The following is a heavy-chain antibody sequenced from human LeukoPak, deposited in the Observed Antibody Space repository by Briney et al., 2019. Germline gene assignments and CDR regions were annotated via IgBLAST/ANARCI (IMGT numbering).Heavy chain of an antibody. CDR3: ASNGNYYDSSGYAY. J-gene: IGHJ4*02. D-gene: IGHD3-22*01. Sequence: GGSLRLSCAASGFTVSSNYMSWFRQAPGKGLEWVSVIYSGGSTYYADSVKGRFTISRDNSKNTLYLQMNSLRAEDTAVYYCASNGNYYDSSGYAYWGQGTLVTVSS. CDR1: GFTVSSNY. V-gene: IGHV3-53*01. CDR2: IYSGGST.